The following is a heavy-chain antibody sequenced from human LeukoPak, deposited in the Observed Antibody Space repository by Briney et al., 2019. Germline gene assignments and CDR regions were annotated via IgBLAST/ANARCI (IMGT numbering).Heavy chain of an antibody. J-gene: IGHJ4*02. Sequence: SETLSLTCAVYGRSFSGYYWSWIRQPPGKGLEWIGEINHSGSTNYNPSLKSRVTISVDTSKNQFSLKLSSVTAADTAVYYCARGRRAARPRSYFDYWGQGTLVTVSS. CDR1: GRSFSGYY. CDR3: ARGRRAARPRSYFDY. V-gene: IGHV4-34*01. CDR2: INHSGST. D-gene: IGHD6-6*01.